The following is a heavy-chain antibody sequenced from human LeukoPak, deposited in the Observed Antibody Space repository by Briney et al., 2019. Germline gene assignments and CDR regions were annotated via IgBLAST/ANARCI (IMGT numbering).Heavy chain of an antibody. CDR3: ARDLGYYYDSSGYVTPGTTDD. D-gene: IGHD3-22*01. Sequence: GGSLRLSCAASGFTFSSYSMNWVRQAPGKGLEWVSSISSSSSYIYYADSVKGRFTISRDNAKNSLYLQMNSLRAEDTALYYCARDLGYYYDSSGYVTPGTTDDWGQGTLVTVSS. CDR1: GFTFSSYS. CDR2: ISSSSSYI. J-gene: IGHJ4*02. V-gene: IGHV3-21*01.